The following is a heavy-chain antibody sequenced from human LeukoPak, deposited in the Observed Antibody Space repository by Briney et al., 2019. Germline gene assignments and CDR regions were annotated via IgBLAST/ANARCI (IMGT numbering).Heavy chain of an antibody. CDR3: AKEMLLSYYYYGMDV. Sequence: PGRSLRLSCAASGFTFSSYGMHWVRQALGKGLEWVAVISYDGSNKYYADSVKGRFTISRDNSKNTLHLQMNSLRAEDTAVYYCAKEMLLSYYYYGMDVWGQGTTVTVSS. D-gene: IGHD2-21*01. V-gene: IGHV3-30*18. CDR1: GFTFSSYG. CDR2: ISYDGSNK. J-gene: IGHJ6*02.